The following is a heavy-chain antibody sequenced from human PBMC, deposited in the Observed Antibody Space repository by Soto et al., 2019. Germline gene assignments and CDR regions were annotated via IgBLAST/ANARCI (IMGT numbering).Heavy chain of an antibody. Sequence: QVQMVESGGGVVQPGTSLRLSCATSGFTFSTSGMHWVRQAPGKGLEWVAMISHDGSVTYYTDSVQGRFTISRDTPKNPLYLQMNSLRDEDTAIYYCAKDWGSSGWYNWFDPWGQGTRVTVS. D-gene: IGHD6-13*01. J-gene: IGHJ5*02. V-gene: IGHV3-30*18. CDR1: GFTFSTSG. CDR2: ISHDGSVT. CDR3: AKDWGSSGWYNWFDP.